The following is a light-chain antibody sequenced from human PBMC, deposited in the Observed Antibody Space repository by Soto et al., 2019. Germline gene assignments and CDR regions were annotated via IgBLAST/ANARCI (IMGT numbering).Light chain of an antibody. V-gene: IGLV1-40*01. CDR2: GNS. J-gene: IGLJ1*01. Sequence: QSVLTQPPSVSGAPGQRVTISCTGSRSNIGAGYDVHWYQQLPGTAPKLLIYGNSNRPSGVPDRFSGSKSGTSASLAISGLQAEDEADYYCQSYDSSLSGPEVLGTGTKLTVL. CDR3: QSYDSSLSGPEV. CDR1: RSNIGAGYD.